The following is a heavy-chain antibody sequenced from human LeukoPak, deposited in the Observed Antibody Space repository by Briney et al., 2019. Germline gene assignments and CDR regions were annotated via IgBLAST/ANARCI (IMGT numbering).Heavy chain of an antibody. CDR2: ISGSGGST. CDR1: GFTFSSYA. V-gene: IGHV3-23*01. D-gene: IGHD3-3*01. CDR3: AKAGSDFWSGYYFDGEVIRLMDV. J-gene: IGHJ6*02. Sequence: QSGGSLRLSCAASGFTFSSYAMSWVRQAPGKGLEWVSAISGSGGSTYYADSVKGWFTISRGNSKNTLYLQMNSLRAEDTAVYYCAKAGSDFWSGYYFDGEVIRLMDVWGQGTTVTVSS.